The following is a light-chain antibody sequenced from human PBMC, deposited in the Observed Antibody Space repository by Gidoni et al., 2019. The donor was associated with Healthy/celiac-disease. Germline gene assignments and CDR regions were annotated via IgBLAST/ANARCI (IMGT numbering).Light chain of an antibody. V-gene: IGLV3-21*02. CDR2: DDS. Sequence: SYVLNHPSSFSVAPGQTARITCGGNNIGRKRLHWYQQKPGQAPVLVVYDDSDRPSGIPERFSGSNSGNTATLTISRVEAGDEADYYCQVWDSSSDPAVFGGGTQLTVL. CDR3: QVWDSSSDPAV. CDR1: NIGRKR. J-gene: IGLJ7*01.